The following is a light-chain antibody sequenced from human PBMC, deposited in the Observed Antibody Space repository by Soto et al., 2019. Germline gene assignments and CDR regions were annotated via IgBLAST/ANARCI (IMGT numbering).Light chain of an antibody. CDR3: QTADTSLSVV. V-gene: IGLV1-40*01. CDR1: SSNIGAGYG. CDR2: GNT. Sequence: QSVLTQPPSVSGAPGQRVTISCTGSSSNIGAGYGVHWYQQLPGAAPKLLIYGNTNRPSGVPDRISGSQSGTSASLAITGLQAEDGADYYCQTADTSLSVVFGGGTQLTVL. J-gene: IGLJ2*01.